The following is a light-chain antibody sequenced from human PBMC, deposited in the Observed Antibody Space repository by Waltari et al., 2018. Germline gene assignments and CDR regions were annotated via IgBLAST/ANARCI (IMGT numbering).Light chain of an antibody. CDR3: NSYRRDQTVV. V-gene: IGLV2-14*01. J-gene: IGLJ2*01. CDR2: EVS. Sequence: QSALTQPASMSASPGQSTALSCIWTSDDIGNSPFLSCYQHFPGKAPKPLIYEVSHRPSGISDRFSGSKSGNTASLTISGLQAEDEADYYGNSYRRDQTVVFGGGTRLVVL. CDR1: SDDIGNSPF.